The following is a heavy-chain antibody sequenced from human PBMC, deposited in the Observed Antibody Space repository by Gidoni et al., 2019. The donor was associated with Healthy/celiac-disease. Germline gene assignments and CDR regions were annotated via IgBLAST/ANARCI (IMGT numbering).Heavy chain of an antibody. Sequence: QVQLVESGGGLVTPGGYLRLSCADSGFTFSDYYMSWIRQAAGKGLEWVSYIRRSISYTNYADSVKGRCTISRDNAKNSRYLQMDSLRAEDTAVYYCARDHAGLEPWGQGTLGTVSS. CDR3: ARDHAGLEP. CDR2: IRRSISYT. V-gene: IGHV3-11*05. J-gene: IGHJ5*02. CDR1: GFTFSDYY.